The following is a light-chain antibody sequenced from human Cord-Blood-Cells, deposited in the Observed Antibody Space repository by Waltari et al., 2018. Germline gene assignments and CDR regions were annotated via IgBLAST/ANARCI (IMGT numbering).Light chain of an antibody. CDR2: DAS. CDR1: QDISNY. Sequence: DIPMTQPPSSLSASVGDRVTITCQASQDISNYLNWYQQKPGKAPKLLIYDASNLETGVPSRFSGSGSGTDFTFTISSLQPEDIATYYCQQYDNLLITFGQGTRLEIK. V-gene: IGKV1-33*01. CDR3: QQYDNLLIT. J-gene: IGKJ5*01.